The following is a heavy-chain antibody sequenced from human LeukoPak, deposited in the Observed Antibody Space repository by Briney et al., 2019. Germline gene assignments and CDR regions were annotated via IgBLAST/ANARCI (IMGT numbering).Heavy chain of an antibody. CDR3: ARSTQWLVPLSI. J-gene: IGHJ4*02. D-gene: IGHD6-19*01. Sequence: SETLSLTCTVSGGSISSSSYYWGWIRQPPGRGLEWIVRIYYSGSTYYHPSLKSRVTISVDTSKNQFSLKLSSVTAADTAVYYCARSTQWLVPLSIWGQGTLVTVSS. V-gene: IGHV4-39*01. CDR1: GGSISSSSYY. CDR2: IYYSGST.